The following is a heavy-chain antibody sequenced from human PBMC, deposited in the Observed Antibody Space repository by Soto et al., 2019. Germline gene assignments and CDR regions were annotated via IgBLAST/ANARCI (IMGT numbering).Heavy chain of an antibody. CDR2: INESGST. CDR3: ARGSGIVALPGELEDVNYDY. J-gene: IGHJ4*02. Sequence: QVQLQQWGAGLVKPSETLSLSCAVYGQSFSGHSWAWIRQPPGKGLEWIGEINESGSTYYNPSLKSRVTISTATSKNQFSLKLSSVSAADTAAYFYARGSGIVALPGELEDVNYDYWGQGTLVNVSS. CDR1: GQSFSGHS. D-gene: IGHD1-1*01. V-gene: IGHV4-34*01.